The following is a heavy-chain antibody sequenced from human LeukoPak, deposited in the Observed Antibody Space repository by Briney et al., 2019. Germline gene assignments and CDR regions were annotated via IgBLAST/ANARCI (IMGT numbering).Heavy chain of an antibody. Sequence: GGSLRLSCAASGFTFSDYYMSWIRQAPGKGLEWVSYIGSSGTAIYYADSVKGRFTISRDNAKNSLYLQMSSLRAEDTAVYYCARLGDYSNKDWGQGTLVTVSS. CDR1: GFTFSDYY. CDR2: IGSSGTAI. D-gene: IGHD4-11*01. V-gene: IGHV3-11*01. J-gene: IGHJ4*02. CDR3: ARLGDYSNKD.